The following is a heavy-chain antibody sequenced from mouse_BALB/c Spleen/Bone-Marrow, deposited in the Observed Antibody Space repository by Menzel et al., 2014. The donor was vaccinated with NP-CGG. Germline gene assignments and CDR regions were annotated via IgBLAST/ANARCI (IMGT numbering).Heavy chain of an antibody. D-gene: IGHD1-1*01. CDR1: GLNIKDTY. CDR3: ATYYHGSSYGFAY. CDR2: IDPANGNT. J-gene: IGHJ3*01. V-gene: IGHV14-3*02. Sequence: EVQLQQSGAELVKPGASVKLSCTASGLNIKDTYMHWVKQRPEQGLEWIGRIDPANGNTKYDPKFQGKATITADTSSNTAYLQLSSLTSEDTAVYYCATYYHGSSYGFAYWGQGTLVTVSA.